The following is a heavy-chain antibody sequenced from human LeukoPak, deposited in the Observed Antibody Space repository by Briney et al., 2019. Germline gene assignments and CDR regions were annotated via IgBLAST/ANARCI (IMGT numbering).Heavy chain of an antibody. V-gene: IGHV3-48*03. CDR3: AELGITMIGGV. J-gene: IGHJ6*04. D-gene: IGHD3-10*02. CDR1: GFTFSSYE. CDR2: VSSSGSTI. Sequence: GGSLRLSCAASGFTFSSYEMNWVRQAPGKGLEWVSYVSSSGSTIYYADSVKGRFTISRDNAKNSLYLQMNSLRAEDTAVYYCAELGITMIGGVWGKGTTVTISS.